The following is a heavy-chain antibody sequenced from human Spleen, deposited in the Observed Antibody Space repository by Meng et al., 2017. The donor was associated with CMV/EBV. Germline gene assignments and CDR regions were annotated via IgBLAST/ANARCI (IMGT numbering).Heavy chain of an antibody. V-gene: IGHV3-7*01. CDR1: GFTFSSYW. D-gene: IGHD6-13*01. CDR3: ARVLNTYSSSWYYLPGDYYYGMDV. CDR2: IKQDGSEK. Sequence: GESLKISCAASGFTFSSYWMSWVRQAPGKGLEWVANIKQDGSEKYYVDSVKGRFTISRDNAKNSLYLQMNSLRAEDTAVYYCARVLNTYSSSWYYLPGDYYYGMDVWGQGTTVTVSS. J-gene: IGHJ6*02.